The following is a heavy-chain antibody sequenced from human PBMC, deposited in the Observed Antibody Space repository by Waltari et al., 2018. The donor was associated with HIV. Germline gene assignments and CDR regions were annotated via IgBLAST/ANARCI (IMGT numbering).Heavy chain of an antibody. V-gene: IGHV4-34*01. J-gene: IGHJ1*01. CDR3: ARGPYYDILSGSPDGFFQH. CDR2: INQGGST. Sequence: QVQLQQWGAGLLKPSETLSLTCAVYGGSFSGYYWCWIRQPPGTGLEWIGEINQGGSTNYNSSLKSRVTISVDTSKNQFSLKVRSVTAADTAVYYCARGPYYDILSGSPDGFFQHWGQGTLVTVSS. D-gene: IGHD3-9*01. CDR1: GGSFSGYY.